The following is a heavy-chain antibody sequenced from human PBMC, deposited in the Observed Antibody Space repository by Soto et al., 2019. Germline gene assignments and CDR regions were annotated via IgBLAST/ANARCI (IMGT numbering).Heavy chain of an antibody. Sequence: EVQLVESGGGLVQPGRSLRLSCAASGFTFDDYAMHWVRQAPGKGLEWVSGISWNSGSIGYADSVKGRFTISRDNAKNSLYLQMNSLRAEGTALYYCARGFQEADAFDIWGQGTMVTVSS. V-gene: IGHV3-9*01. CDR1: GFTFDDYA. CDR3: ARGFQEADAFDI. CDR2: ISWNSGSI. J-gene: IGHJ3*02. D-gene: IGHD3-16*01.